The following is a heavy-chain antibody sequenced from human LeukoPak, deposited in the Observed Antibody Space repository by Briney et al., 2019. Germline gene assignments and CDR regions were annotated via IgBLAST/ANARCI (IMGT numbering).Heavy chain of an antibody. Sequence: SETLSLTXTVSGGSISSSSYYWGWIRQPPGKGLEWIGSIYYSGSTYYNPSLKSRVTISVDTSKNQFSLKLSSVTAADTAVYYCARHRSSYDYWGQGTLVTVSS. J-gene: IGHJ4*02. D-gene: IGHD6-6*01. V-gene: IGHV4-39*01. CDR3: ARHRSSYDY. CDR1: GGSISSSSYY. CDR2: IYYSGST.